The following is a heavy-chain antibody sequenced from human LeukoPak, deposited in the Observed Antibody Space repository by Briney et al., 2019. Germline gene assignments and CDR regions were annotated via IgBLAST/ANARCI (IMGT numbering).Heavy chain of an antibody. CDR3: AREGDVVVPATNWFDP. J-gene: IGHJ5*02. CDR1: GYTFTGYY. D-gene: IGHD2-2*01. V-gene: IGHV1-2*04. Sequence: ASVKVSCKASGYTFTGYYMHWVRQAPGQGLEWMGWINPNSGGTNYAQKFQGWVTMTRDTSISTAYMELSRLRSDDTAVYYCAREGDVVVPATNWFDPWGQGTLVTVSP. CDR2: INPNSGGT.